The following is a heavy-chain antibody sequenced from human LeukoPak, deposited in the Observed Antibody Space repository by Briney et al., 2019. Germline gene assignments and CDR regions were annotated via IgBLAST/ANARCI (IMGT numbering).Heavy chain of an antibody. CDR3: ARHSIGRGSYFHY. D-gene: IGHD1-26*01. V-gene: IGHV4-59*08. Sequence: SETLSLTCTVSGGSISSYYWSWIRQPPGKGLEWIGYIYYSGSTNYNPSLKSRVTISVDTSKNQFSLKLSSVTAADTAVYYCARHSIGRGSYFHYWGQGTLVTVSS. CDR1: GGSISSYY. CDR2: IYYSGST. J-gene: IGHJ4*02.